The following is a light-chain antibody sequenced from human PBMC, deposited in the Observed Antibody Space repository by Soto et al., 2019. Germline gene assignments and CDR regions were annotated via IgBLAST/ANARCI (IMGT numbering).Light chain of an antibody. Sequence: EIFFTHPPXTIALSLGERATLPCSATESVSSNYLAWYQQKPGQANRLLIYGASSRATGIKDRFSGSGSGKEFTLTISRLEHEDFAAYYCKQYGTSHKTCGQGTQGDIK. CDR1: ESVSSNY. CDR2: GAS. V-gene: IGKV3-20*01. CDR3: KQYGTSHKT. J-gene: IGKJ1*01.